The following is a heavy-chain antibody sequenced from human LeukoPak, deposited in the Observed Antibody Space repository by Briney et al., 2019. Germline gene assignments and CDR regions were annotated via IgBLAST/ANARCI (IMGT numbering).Heavy chain of an antibody. J-gene: IGHJ4*02. CDR1: GGSISSSSYY. CDR3: ARHTRFVCGDYTNYFDY. CDR2: IYYSGST. V-gene: IGHV4-39*01. D-gene: IGHD4-17*01. Sequence: PSETLSLTCSVSGGSISSSSYYWGWIRQPPGKGLEWIGSIYYSGSTYYNPSLKSRVTISVDTSKNQFSLKVSSVTAADTAVYYCARHTRFVCGDYTNYFDYWGQGTLVTVSS.